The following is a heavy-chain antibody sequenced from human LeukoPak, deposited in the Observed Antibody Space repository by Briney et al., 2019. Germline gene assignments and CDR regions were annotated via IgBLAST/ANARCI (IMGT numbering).Heavy chain of an antibody. CDR2: ISGSGGST. V-gene: IGHV3-23*01. Sequence: GGTLRLSCAASGFTFSSYGMSWVRQAPGKGLEWVSAISGSGGSTYYADSVKGRFTISRDNAKNSLYLQMNSLRAEDTALYYCARDLPLRIYDSSGYYSFGYWGQGTLVTVSS. J-gene: IGHJ4*02. CDR3: ARDLPLRIYDSSGYYSFGY. D-gene: IGHD3-22*01. CDR1: GFTFSSYG.